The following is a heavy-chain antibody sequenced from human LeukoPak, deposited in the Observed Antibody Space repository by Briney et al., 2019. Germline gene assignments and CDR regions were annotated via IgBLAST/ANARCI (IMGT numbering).Heavy chain of an antibody. V-gene: IGHV1-18*01. CDR3: ATSTMVRGVEAFHY. D-gene: IGHD3-10*01. J-gene: IGHJ4*02. CDR2: ISAYSGNT. Sequence: ASVKVSCKASGYTFTSYGISWVRQAPGQGLEWMGWISAYSGNTNYAQKLQGRVTMTTDTFTRTSHMELRGLGSDDTAVYYCATSTMVRGVEAFHYWGQGTLVTVSS. CDR1: GYTFTSYG.